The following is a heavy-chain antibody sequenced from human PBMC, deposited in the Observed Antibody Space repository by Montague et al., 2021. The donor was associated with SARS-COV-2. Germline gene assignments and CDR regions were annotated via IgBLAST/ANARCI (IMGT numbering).Heavy chain of an antibody. CDR2: XDWXANK. CDR1: GFSLSTSGMC. CDR3: ARSLYDILTGYYLPFDY. D-gene: IGHD3-9*01. J-gene: IGHJ4*02. Sequence: PALVKPTQTLTLTCTFSGFSLSTSGMCVSWVRQPPGKALEWLALXDWXANKFYSTSLKTRLTISKDNSKNQVVLTMTNVDPVDTATYYCARSLYDILTGYYLPFDYWGQGTLVTVSS. V-gene: IGHV2-70*20.